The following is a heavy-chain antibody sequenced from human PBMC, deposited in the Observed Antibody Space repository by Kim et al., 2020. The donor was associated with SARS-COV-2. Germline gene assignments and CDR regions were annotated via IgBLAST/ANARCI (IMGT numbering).Heavy chain of an antibody. CDR1: GYTFTSYG. V-gene: IGHV1-18*01. D-gene: IGHD3-10*01. J-gene: IGHJ5*02. CDR2: ISAYNGNT. CDR3: ARDGGPLLWFGELSP. Sequence: ASVKVSCKASGYTFTSYGISWVRQAPGQGLEWMGWISAYNGNTNYAQKLQGRVTMTTDTSTSTAYMELRSLRSDDTVVYYCARDGGPLLWFGELSPWGQGTLVTVSS.